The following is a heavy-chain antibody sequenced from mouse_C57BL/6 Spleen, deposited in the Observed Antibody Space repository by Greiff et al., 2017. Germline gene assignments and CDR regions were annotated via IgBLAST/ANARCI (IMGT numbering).Heavy chain of an antibody. J-gene: IGHJ1*03. CDR3: ARKIYGSRGYFDV. D-gene: IGHD1-1*01. Sequence: EVKVVESGGGLVKPGGSLKLSCAASGFTFSDYGMHWVRQAPEKGLEWVAYISSGSSTIYYADTVKGRFTISRDNAKNTLFLQMTSLRSEETAMYDCARKIYGSRGYFDVWGTGTTVTVSS. CDR2: ISSGSSTI. CDR1: GFTFSDYG. V-gene: IGHV5-17*01.